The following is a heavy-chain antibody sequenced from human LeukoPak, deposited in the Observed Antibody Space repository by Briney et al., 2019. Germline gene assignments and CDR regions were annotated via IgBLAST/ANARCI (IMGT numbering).Heavy chain of an antibody. D-gene: IGHD2-15*01. CDR3: AREGRLDCSGGSCYSDWFDP. CDR2: ISSSSSYI. CDR1: GFTFSSYS. V-gene: IGHV3-21*01. Sequence: PGGSLRLSCAASGFTFSSYSMNWVRQAPGKGLEWVSSISSSSSYIYYADSVKGRFTISRDNAKHSLYLQLNSLRAEDTAVYYCAREGRLDCSGGSCYSDWFDPWGQGNLVTVSS. J-gene: IGHJ5*02.